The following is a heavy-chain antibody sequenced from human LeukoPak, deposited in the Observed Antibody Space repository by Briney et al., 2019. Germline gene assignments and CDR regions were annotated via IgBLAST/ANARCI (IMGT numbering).Heavy chain of an antibody. CDR2: ISGSGGST. J-gene: IGHJ3*02. CDR1: GFTFSSHA. CDR3: AKDLYPSYDILTGYYGGAFDI. Sequence: PGGSLRLSCAASGFTFSSHAMSWVRQAPGKGLEWVSAISGSGGSTYYADSVKGRFTISRDNSKNTLYLQMNSLRAEDTAVYYCAKDLYPSYDILTGYYGGAFDIWGQGTMVTVSS. D-gene: IGHD3-9*01. V-gene: IGHV3-23*01.